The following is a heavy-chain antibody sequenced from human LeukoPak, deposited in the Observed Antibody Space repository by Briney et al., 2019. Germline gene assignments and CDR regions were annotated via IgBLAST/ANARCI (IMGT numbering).Heavy chain of an antibody. D-gene: IGHD4-17*01. Sequence: ASVRVSCKASGYTFTGYYMHWVRQAPGQGLEWMGWINSNSGGTNYAQEFQGRVTMTRDTSISTAFMELSRLRSDDTAVYYCARDPGGTYVDYNYNYFDPWGQGTLVTVSS. CDR2: INSNSGGT. V-gene: IGHV1-2*02. CDR1: GYTFTGYY. CDR3: ARDPGGTYVDYNYNYFDP. J-gene: IGHJ5*02.